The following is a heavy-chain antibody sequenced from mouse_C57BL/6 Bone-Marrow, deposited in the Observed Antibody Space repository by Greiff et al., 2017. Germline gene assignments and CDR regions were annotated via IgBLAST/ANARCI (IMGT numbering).Heavy chain of an antibody. Sequence: QVQLQQSGAELVRPGTSVKVSCKASGYAFTNYLIEWVKQRTGQGLEWIGVINPGSGGTNYNEKFKGKATLTADKSSSTAYMQLSSLTSEDSAVYFCARKGPTGPWFAYWGQGTLVTVSA. CDR3: ARKGPTGPWFAY. V-gene: IGHV1-54*01. CDR2: INPGSGGT. D-gene: IGHD3-3*01. CDR1: GYAFTNYL. J-gene: IGHJ3*01.